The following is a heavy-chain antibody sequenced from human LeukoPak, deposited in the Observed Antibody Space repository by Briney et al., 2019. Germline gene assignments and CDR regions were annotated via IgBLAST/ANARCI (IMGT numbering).Heavy chain of an antibody. J-gene: IGHJ5*02. V-gene: IGHV1-18*01. CDR3: ARVDRQPTGENWFDP. CDR1: GYTFTSYG. D-gene: IGHD1-1*01. CDR2: ISAYNGNT. Sequence: ASVKVSCKASGYTFTSYGISWVRQAPGQGLERMGWISAYNGNTNYAQKLQGRVTMTTDTSTSTAYMELRSLRSDDTAVYYCARVDRQPTGENWFDPWGQGTLVTVSS.